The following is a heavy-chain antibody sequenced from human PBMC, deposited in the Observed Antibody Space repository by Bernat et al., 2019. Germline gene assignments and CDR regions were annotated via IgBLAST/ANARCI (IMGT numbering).Heavy chain of an antibody. CDR2: ISYDGSNK. Sequence: QVQLVESGGGVVQPGRSLRLSCAASGFTFSSYGMHWVRQAPGKGLEWVAVISYDGSNKYYADSVKGRFTISRDNSKNTLYLQMNSLRAEDTAVYYCARDRTPNYYYYMDVWGKGTTVTVSS. CDR3: ARDRTPNYYYYMDV. CDR1: GFTFSSYG. V-gene: IGHV3-30*19. J-gene: IGHJ6*03.